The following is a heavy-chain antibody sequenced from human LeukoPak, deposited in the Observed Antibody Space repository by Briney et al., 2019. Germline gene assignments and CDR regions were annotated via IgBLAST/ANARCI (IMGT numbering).Heavy chain of an antibody. CDR1: GGSIIGSY. J-gene: IGHJ4*02. D-gene: IGHD4-17*01. CDR2: MYKSGST. V-gene: IGHV4-59*01. Sequence: SETLSLTCTVSGGSIIGSYWSWIRQPPGKGLEWIAYMYKSGSTHYNTSLKSRVTISIDTSKNQFSLKLSSLTAADTAIYYCARGIESYGDYGYWGQGILVTVSS. CDR3: ARGIESYGDYGY.